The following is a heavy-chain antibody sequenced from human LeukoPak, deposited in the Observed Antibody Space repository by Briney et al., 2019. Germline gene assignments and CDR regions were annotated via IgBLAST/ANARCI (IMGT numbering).Heavy chain of an antibody. Sequence: GGSLRLSCAASGFTFSDYYMSWIRQAPGKGLEWVSHISSRGSTIKYADSVKGRFTISRDNAKNSLYLQMNSLRADDTAVYYCARGERLTGYSSALDYWGQGTLVTVSS. D-gene: IGHD3-9*01. CDR3: ARGERLTGYSSALDY. J-gene: IGHJ4*02. CDR1: GFTFSDYY. CDR2: ISSRGSTI. V-gene: IGHV3-11*01.